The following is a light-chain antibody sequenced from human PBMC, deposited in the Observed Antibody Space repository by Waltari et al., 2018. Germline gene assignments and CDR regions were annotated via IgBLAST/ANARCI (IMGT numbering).Light chain of an antibody. Sequence: DIVMTQSPLSLPVTPGEPASISCRSSQSLLHSNGYNYLDWYLQKPGQSPQLLIYLGSNRASGVPDRFSGSGSGTDFTLKISRVEAEDVGVYYCMQALQTLPVTFGQGTKVEIK. CDR3: MQALQTLPVT. CDR1: QSLLHSNGYNY. V-gene: IGKV2-28*01. J-gene: IGKJ1*01. CDR2: LGS.